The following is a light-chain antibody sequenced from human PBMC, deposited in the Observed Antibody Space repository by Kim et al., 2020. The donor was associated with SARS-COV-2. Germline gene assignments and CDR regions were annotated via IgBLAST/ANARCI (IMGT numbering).Light chain of an antibody. V-gene: IGLV2-18*02. J-gene: IGLJ3*02. CDR3: TSFTSSSTWV. CDR1: DR. CDR2: EVT. Sequence: DRVSWLQQYPGTVPKLIIYEVTNRPSGAPIRFSGSKSGTTASLTISGLQPEDEADYYCTSFTSSSTWVFGGGTKLTVL.